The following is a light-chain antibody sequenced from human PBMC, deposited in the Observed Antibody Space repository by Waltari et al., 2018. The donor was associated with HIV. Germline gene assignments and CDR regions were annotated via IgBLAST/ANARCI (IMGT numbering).Light chain of an antibody. CDR1: NIGSKN. Sequence: SYVLTQPPSVSVATGQTARITCGGNNIGSKNVPRYQQKPRQAPVLVVFNGGDRPSGIPQRLSGSSSENTATLTISRVEVGDEADYYCQVWDSSSDHPGVFGSGTKVTVL. CDR3: QVWDSSSDHPGV. CDR2: NGG. J-gene: IGLJ1*01. V-gene: IGLV3-21*02.